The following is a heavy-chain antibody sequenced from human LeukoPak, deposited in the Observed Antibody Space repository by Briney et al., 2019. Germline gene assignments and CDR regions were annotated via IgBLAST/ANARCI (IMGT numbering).Heavy chain of an antibody. D-gene: IGHD5-12*01. V-gene: IGHV1-8*01. CDR2: MNPNSGNT. CDR1: GYTVTELS. CDR3: ARGGYSGYAVVDY. J-gene: IGHJ4*02. Sequence: ASVKVSCKVSGYTVTELSMHWVRQATGQGLEWMGWMNPNSGNTGYAQKFQGRVTMTRNTSISTAYMELSSLRSEDTAVYYCARGGYSGYAVVDYWGQGTLVTVSS.